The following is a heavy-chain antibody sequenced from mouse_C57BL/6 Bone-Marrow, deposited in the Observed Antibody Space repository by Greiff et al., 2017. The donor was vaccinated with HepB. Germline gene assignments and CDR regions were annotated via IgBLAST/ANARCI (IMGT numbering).Heavy chain of an antibody. J-gene: IGHJ2*01. D-gene: IGHD1-1*01. Sequence: EVHLVESGPGLVKPSQSLSLTCSVTGYSITSGYYWNWIRQFPGNKLEWMGYISYDGSNNYNPSLKNRISITRDTSKNQFFLKLNSVTTEDTATYYCARDPYYFFDYWGQGTTLTVSS. CDR1: GYSITSGYY. CDR2: ISYDGSN. V-gene: IGHV3-6*01. CDR3: ARDPYYFFDY.